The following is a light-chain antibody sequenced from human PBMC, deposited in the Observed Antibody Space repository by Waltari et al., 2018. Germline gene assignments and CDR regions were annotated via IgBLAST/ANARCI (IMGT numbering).Light chain of an antibody. J-gene: IGLJ3*02. CDR3: QVYDSNTWV. Sequence: SYELTQPLSVSVALGQTARITWGGNHLRRKDLHWYQQKPGQAPVLVNRPSGIRERFSRSNSGNTATLTISRAQAGDEADYYCQVYDSNTWVFGGGTKLTVL. CDR1: HLRRKD. V-gene: IGLV3-9*01.